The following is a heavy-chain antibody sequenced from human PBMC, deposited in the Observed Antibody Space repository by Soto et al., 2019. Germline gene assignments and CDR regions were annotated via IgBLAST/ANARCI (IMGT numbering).Heavy chain of an antibody. CDR1: RLPFIHFG. J-gene: IGHJ4*02. V-gene: IGHV3-23*01. CDR3: GKHDRAHHDYWSGFYDS. Sequence: GRPLRLSCAVARLPFIHFGMSWVLPTKGKGLEWVSTIGGSGDYSYYADSVKGRFIISRDNSKNTLYLQMNSLTAEDTAVYYCGKHDRAHHDYWSGFYDSWGQGTQVTVSS. D-gene: IGHD3-3*01. CDR2: IGGSGDYS.